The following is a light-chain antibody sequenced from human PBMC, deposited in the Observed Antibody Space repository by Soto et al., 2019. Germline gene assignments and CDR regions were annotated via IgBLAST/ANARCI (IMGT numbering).Light chain of an antibody. Sequence: IQMTQPPSSLSASVGDRVTITCRTSQTMSNYLNWYQQRPGKAPKLLIYAASTLQSGVPSRFSGSGSGTDFSLTISSLQPEDFATYYCQQSYTTPWTFGPGTQVDIK. V-gene: IGKV1-39*01. CDR2: AAS. CDR3: QQSYTTPWT. J-gene: IGKJ1*01. CDR1: QTMSNY.